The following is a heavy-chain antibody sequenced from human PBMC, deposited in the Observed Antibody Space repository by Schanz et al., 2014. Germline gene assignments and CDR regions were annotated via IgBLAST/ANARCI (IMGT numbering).Heavy chain of an antibody. CDR1: GGTFSRLT. D-gene: IGHD3-22*01. V-gene: IGHV1-69*02. J-gene: IGHJ4*02. CDR2: VIPILGVT. Sequence: QVQLVQSGADVKKPGSSVRVSCKASGGTFSRLTFSWVRQAPGQGLEWMGRVIPILGVTHYAQKFQGRVTITADKSTTTAYMELNSLNSDDTAVYYCARPYDSSGNYPTPLDYWGQGTLVTVSS. CDR3: ARPYDSSGNYPTPLDY.